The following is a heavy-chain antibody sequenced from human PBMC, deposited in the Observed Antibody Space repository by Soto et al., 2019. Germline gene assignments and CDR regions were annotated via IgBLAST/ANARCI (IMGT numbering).Heavy chain of an antibody. D-gene: IGHD2-15*01. CDR3: AKMNCSGGSCYSPNLGSYYMDV. V-gene: IGHV3-30*18. Sequence: GGSLRLSCAASGFTFSSYGMHWVRQAPGKGLEWVAVISYDGSNKYYADSVKGRFTISRDNSKNTLYLQMNSLRAEDTAVYYCAKMNCSGGSCYSPNLGSYYMDVWGKGTTVTVSS. CDR2: ISYDGSNK. CDR1: GFTFSSYG. J-gene: IGHJ6*03.